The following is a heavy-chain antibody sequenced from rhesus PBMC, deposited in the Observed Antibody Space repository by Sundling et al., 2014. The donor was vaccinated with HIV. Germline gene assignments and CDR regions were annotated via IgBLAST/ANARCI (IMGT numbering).Heavy chain of an antibody. CDR3: ARMNVWNYRLDS. Sequence: QVQLQESGPGLVKPSETLFLTCDVSGASISGGDYWTWIRQPPGKGLEWIGYISGSSGSTDYNPSLKSRVTISTETSTNQFSLKLSSVTAADTAVYFCARMNVWNYRLDSWGQGVLVTVSS. CDR2: ISGSSGST. D-gene: IGHD1-26*01. J-gene: IGHJ4*01. V-gene: IGHV4-99*01. CDR1: GASISGGDY.